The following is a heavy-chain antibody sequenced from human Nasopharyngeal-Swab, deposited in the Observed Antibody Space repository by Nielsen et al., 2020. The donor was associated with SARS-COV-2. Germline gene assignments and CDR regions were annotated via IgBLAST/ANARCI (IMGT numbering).Heavy chain of an antibody. D-gene: IGHD5-12*01. Sequence: GESLKISCAASGFTFSNYSMNWVRQAPGKGLEWVSAISGSGGSTYYADSVKGRFTISRDNSKNTLYLQMNSLRAEDTAVYYCAKGAGYEGFDYWAREPWSPSPQ. J-gene: IGHJ4*02. CDR1: GFTFSNYS. V-gene: IGHV3-23*01. CDR2: ISGSGGST. CDR3: AKGAGYEGFDY.